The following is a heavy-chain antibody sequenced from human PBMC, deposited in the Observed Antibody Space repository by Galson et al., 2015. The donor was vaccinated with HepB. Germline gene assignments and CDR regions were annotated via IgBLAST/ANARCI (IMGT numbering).Heavy chain of an antibody. D-gene: IGHD6-19*01. CDR2: ISYDGSNK. V-gene: IGHV3-30-3*01. Sequence: SLRLSCAASGFTFSGYAMHWVRQAPGKGLEWVAVISYDGSNKYYADSVKGRFTISRDNSKNTLYLQMNSLRAEDTAVYYCARDKRLKLGVVRQWLVPDLGLFDYWGQGTLVTVSS. CDR3: ARDKRLKLGVVRQWLVPDLGLFDY. CDR1: GFTFSGYA. J-gene: IGHJ4*02.